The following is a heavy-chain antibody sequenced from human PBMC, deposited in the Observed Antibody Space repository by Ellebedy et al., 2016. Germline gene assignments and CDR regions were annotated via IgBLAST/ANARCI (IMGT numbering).Heavy chain of an antibody. Sequence: SETLSLXCAVYGGSFSGFYWSWIRQPPGKGLEWIGEINHSGSTNYNPSLKSRVTISVDTSKNQFSLKLSSVTAADTAVYYCARDIVVVPAAIDWYFDLWGRGTLVTVSS. CDR2: INHSGST. CDR3: ARDIVVVPAAIDWYFDL. CDR1: GGSFSGFY. D-gene: IGHD2-2*01. J-gene: IGHJ2*01. V-gene: IGHV4-34*01.